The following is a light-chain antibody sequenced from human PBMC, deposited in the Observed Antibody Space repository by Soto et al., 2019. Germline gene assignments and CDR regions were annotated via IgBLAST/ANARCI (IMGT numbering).Light chain of an antibody. CDR1: QSVLYSSNNKNY. J-gene: IGKJ1*01. CDR2: WAS. Sequence: DIVMTQSPDSLAVSLGERATMNCKSSQSVLYSSNNKNYLAWHQQKPGQPPKLLIYWASTRESGVPDRLSGSGSGTDFTLTISSXQAEDVAVYYCQQYYSTLWRFGQGTKVDIK. CDR3: QQYYSTLWR. V-gene: IGKV4-1*01.